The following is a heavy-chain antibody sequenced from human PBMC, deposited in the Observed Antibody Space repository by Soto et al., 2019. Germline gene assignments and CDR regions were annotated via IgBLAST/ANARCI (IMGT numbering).Heavy chain of an antibody. J-gene: IGHJ4*02. CDR2: IFYNGNT. Sequence: SETLSLTCTVSGGSINSSIYYWGWVRQPPGKGLEWVASIFYNGNTYYNPSLKSRVTISVDPSKNQFSLKVISVTAADTAVYYCARLQGRYYLDSWGQGTLVTVSS. V-gene: IGHV4-39*01. CDR1: GGSINSSIYY. CDR3: ARLQGRYYLDS. D-gene: IGHD1-26*01.